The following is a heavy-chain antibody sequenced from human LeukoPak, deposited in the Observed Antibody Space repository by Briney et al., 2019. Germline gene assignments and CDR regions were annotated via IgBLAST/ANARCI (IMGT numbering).Heavy chain of an antibody. J-gene: IGHJ4*02. CDR3: ARVSQQWLANYYFDY. V-gene: IGHV4-4*07. D-gene: IGHD6-19*01. Sequence: PSETLSLTCTVSGGSISSYYWSWIRQPAGKGVEWIGRIYTSGSTNYNPSLKSRVTMSVDTSKNQFSLKLSSVTAADTAVYYCARVSQQWLANYYFDYWGQGTLVTVSS. CDR1: GGSISSYY. CDR2: IYTSGST.